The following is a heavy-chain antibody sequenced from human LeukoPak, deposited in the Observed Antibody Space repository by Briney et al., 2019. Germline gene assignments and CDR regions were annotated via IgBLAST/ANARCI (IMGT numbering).Heavy chain of an antibody. CDR3: ARDPLLRYFDWLSQVGYYYAMDV. J-gene: IGHJ6*02. CDR2: INSDGSST. D-gene: IGHD3-9*01. V-gene: IGHV3-74*01. Sequence: PGGSLRLSCAASGFTFSSYWMHWVRQAPRKGLVWVSRINSDGSSTSYADSVKGRFTISRDNAKSTLYLQMNSLRAEDTAVYYCARDPLLRYFDWLSQVGYYYAMDVWGQGTTVTVSS. CDR1: GFTFSSYW.